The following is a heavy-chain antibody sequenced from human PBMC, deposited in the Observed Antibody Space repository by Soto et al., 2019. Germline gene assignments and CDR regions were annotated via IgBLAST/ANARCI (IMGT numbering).Heavy chain of an antibody. CDR2: IHNSGST. D-gene: IGHD2-15*01. CDR3: ARQGSCSGANCYSFLYSFDG. CDR1: GGSGAYY. V-gene: IGHV4-39*01. Sequence: SETLSLTCTFSGGSGAYYGHWGREPRGKGLEWMGSIHNSGSTYYSQSLKGLLHLSADMSKNALSLGLMTVTAANTAIYSCARQGSCSGANCYSFLYSFDGCGRGTMGTVSS. J-gene: IGHJ3*01.